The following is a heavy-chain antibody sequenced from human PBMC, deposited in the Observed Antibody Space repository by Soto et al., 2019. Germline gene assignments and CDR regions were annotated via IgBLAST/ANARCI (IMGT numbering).Heavy chain of an antibody. CDR3: ARGTRNPSTWYST. Sequence: EAPLVESGGGLVQPGGSLRLSCAASGFSFTSYWMHWVRQAPGKGLVWVSRINSDGSSTSYAEYVKGRFTISRDNAENTLYLQMNSLRVEDTAVYYCARGTRNPSTWYSTWGQGTLVTVSS. D-gene: IGHD6-13*01. J-gene: IGHJ5*02. CDR1: GFSFTSYW. CDR2: INSDGSST. V-gene: IGHV3-74*01.